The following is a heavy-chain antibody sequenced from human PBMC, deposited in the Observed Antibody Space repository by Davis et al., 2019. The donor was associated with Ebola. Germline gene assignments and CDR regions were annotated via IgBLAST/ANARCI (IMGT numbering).Heavy chain of an antibody. V-gene: IGHV3-21*04. D-gene: IGHD1-26*01. CDR1: GFTFSSYS. CDR3: AKDIRGSIVGATRFDY. J-gene: IGHJ4*02. Sequence: GESLKISCAASGFTFSSYSMNWVRQAPGKGLEWVSSISSSSSYIYYADSVKGRFTISRDNAKNSLYLQMNSLRAEDTALYYCAKDIRGSIVGATRFDYWGQGTLVTVSS. CDR2: ISSSSSYI.